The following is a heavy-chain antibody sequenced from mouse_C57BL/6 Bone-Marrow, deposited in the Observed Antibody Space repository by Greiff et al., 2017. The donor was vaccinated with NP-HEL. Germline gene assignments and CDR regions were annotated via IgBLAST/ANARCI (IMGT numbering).Heavy chain of an antibody. J-gene: IGHJ4*01. CDR3: ANLFITTVVAPYAMDY. Sequence: QVQLKQPGAELVKPGASVKLSCKASGYTFTSYWMHWVKQRPGQGLEWIGMIHPNSGSTNYNEKFKSKATLTVDKSSSTAYMQLSSLTSEDSAVYYCANLFITTVVAPYAMDYWGQGTSVTVSS. D-gene: IGHD1-1*01. CDR2: IHPNSGST. CDR1: GYTFTSYW. V-gene: IGHV1-64*01.